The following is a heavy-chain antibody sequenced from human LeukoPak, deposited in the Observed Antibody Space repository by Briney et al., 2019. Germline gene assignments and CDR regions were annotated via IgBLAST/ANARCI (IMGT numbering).Heavy chain of an antibody. CDR1: GGTFISYA. D-gene: IGHD3-22*01. CDR3: AGADYYDSSGDY. CDR2: IIPILGIA. V-gene: IGHV1-69*04. Sequence: GASVKVSCKASGGTFISYAISWVRQAPGQGLEWMGRIIPILGIANYAQKFQGRVTITADKSTSTTYMELSSLRSEDTAVYYCAGADYYDSSGDYWGQGTLVTVSS. J-gene: IGHJ4*02.